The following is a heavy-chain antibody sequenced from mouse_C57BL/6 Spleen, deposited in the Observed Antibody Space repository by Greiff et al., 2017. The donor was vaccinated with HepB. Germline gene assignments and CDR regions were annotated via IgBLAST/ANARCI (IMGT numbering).Heavy chain of an antibody. J-gene: IGHJ4*01. CDR3: AREGLYDGYFYYAMDY. D-gene: IGHD2-3*01. CDR2: INPYNGGT. Sequence: EVQLQQSGPVLVKPGASVKMSCKASGYTFTDYYMNWVKQSHGKSLEWIGVINPYNGGTSYNQKFKGKATLTVDKSSSTAYMELNSLTSEDSAVYYCAREGLYDGYFYYAMDYWGQGTSVTVSS. V-gene: IGHV1-19*01. CDR1: GYTFTDYY.